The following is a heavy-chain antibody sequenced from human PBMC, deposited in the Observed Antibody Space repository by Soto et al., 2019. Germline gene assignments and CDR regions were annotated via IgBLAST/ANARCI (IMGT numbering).Heavy chain of an antibody. J-gene: IGHJ4*02. V-gene: IGHV3-23*01. Sequence: EVHLLESGGGLVQPGGSLRLSCAASGFTFSTYALSWVRQAPGKGLEWVATIGVSGYFTYYEDSVKVRFTISRDYSQNTLYLQMHSLRAEDTAVYYCAKEGGYTWNDPFDYWGQGTMITVSS. CDR1: GFTFSTYA. CDR3: AKEGGYTWNDPFDY. D-gene: IGHD1-1*01. CDR2: IGVSGYFT.